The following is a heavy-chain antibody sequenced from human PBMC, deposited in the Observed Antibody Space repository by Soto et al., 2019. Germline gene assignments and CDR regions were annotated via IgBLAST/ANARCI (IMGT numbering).Heavy chain of an antibody. V-gene: IGHV4-39*01. CDR3: ARSPNNAVAGYYFDY. J-gene: IGHJ4*02. CDR2: IYYSGST. D-gene: IGHD6-19*01. CDR1: GGSISSSSYY. Sequence: SETLSLTCTVSGGSISSSSYYWGWIRQPPGKGLEWIGSIYYSGSTYYNPSLKSRVTISVDTSKNQFSLKLSSVTAADTAVYYCARSPNNAVAGYYFDYWGQGTLVTVSS.